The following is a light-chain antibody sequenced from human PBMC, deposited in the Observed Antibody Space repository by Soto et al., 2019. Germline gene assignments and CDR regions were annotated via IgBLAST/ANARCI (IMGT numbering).Light chain of an antibody. V-gene: IGKV3-11*01. Sequence: EIVLTQFPATLSLSPGETATLSCRASQTVGTYLAWYQQKPGQAPRLLISDASNRATGVPARFGGSGSGTDFTLTSSSLAPEDVAGYFCQQRNNWPRITFGQGTRLEIK. J-gene: IGKJ5*01. CDR2: DAS. CDR3: QQRNNWPRIT. CDR1: QTVGTY.